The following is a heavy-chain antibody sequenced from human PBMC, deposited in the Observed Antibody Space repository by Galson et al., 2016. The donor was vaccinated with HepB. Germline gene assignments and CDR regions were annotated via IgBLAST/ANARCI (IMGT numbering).Heavy chain of an antibody. CDR3: ARVMRNWFGELSWPRLKYGMDV. Sequence: SVKVSCKASGYTFTRYAMHWVRQAPGQTFEWMGWINADNGNTKYSQTFQGRVTITRDTAATTAYMELSRLTSEDTAVYYCARVMRNWFGELSWPRLKYGMDVWGQGTTVIVSS. D-gene: IGHD3-10*01. CDR2: INADNGNT. J-gene: IGHJ6*02. V-gene: IGHV1-3*01. CDR1: GYTFTRYA.